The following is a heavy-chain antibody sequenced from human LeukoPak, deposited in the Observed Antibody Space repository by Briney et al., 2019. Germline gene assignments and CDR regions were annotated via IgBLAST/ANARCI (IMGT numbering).Heavy chain of an antibody. J-gene: IGHJ4*02. V-gene: IGHV3-33*01. Sequence: PGGSLRLSCAASGFNFRGYGMHWVRQAPGKGLEWVAVIWYDASNQYYADSVKGRFTISRDNSKNTLYLQMNSLRAEDTAVYYCTRVDRGLDYWGQGTLVIVSS. CDR1: GFNFRGYG. D-gene: IGHD1-14*01. CDR2: IWYDASNQ. CDR3: TRVDRGLDY.